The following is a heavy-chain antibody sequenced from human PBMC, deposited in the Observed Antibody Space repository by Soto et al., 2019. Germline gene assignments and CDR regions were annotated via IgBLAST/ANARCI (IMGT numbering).Heavy chain of an antibody. CDR3: ARVDYGGPDAFDI. CDR2: INHSGST. V-gene: IGHV4-34*01. J-gene: IGHJ3*02. D-gene: IGHD4-17*01. Sequence: SETLSLTCAVYGGSFSGYYWSWIRQPPGKGLEWIGEINHSGSTNYNPPLKSRVTISVDTSKNQFSLKLSSVTAADTAVYHCARVDYGGPDAFDIWGQGTMVT. CDR1: GGSFSGYY.